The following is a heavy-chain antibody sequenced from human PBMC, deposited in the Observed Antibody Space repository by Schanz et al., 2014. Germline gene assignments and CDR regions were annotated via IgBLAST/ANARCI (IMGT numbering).Heavy chain of an antibody. V-gene: IGHV3-7*04. CDR3: ARDRATESYYAAGPPIDY. J-gene: IGHJ4*02. CDR2: IKRDGSEK. Sequence: EVQLVESGGGLVQPGGSLRLSCTASGFTFSSYSMSWVRQAPGKGLEWVANIKRDGSEKNYLDSVKGRFTISRDNAKNSLFLQMNSQRAEDTAVYYCARDRATESYYAAGPPIDYWGQGTLXTVSS. CDR1: GFTFSSYS. D-gene: IGHD1-26*01.